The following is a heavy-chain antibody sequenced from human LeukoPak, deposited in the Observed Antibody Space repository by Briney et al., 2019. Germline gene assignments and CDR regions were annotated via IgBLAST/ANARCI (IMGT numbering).Heavy chain of an antibody. CDR3: ARISPLGSSGPVDL. V-gene: IGHV3-23*01. J-gene: IGHJ5*02. CDR1: GFTFSSYS. Sequence: GGSLRLSCAASGFTFSSYSMNWVRQAPGKGLEWVSAISGSGGSTYYADSVKGRFTISRDNAKESLYLEMNSLTLADTAVYYCARISPLGSSGPVDLWGQGALVSVSS. CDR2: ISGSGGST. D-gene: IGHD6-25*01.